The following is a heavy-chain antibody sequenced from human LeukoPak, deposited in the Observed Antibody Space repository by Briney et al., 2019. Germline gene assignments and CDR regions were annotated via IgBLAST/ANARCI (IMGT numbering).Heavy chain of an antibody. CDR1: GFNFSSYA. CDR2: ISGSTGST. V-gene: IGHV3-23*01. CDR3: AKKKTLGGSSHIDY. D-gene: IGHD1-26*01. J-gene: IGHJ4*02. Sequence: GGSLRLSCAASGFNFSSYAMSWVRQAPGKGLEWVSAISGSTGSTYYADSVKGRFTISRDNSKNTLYLQMNSLRAEDTAVYYCAKKKTLGGSSHIDYWGQGTLVTVSS.